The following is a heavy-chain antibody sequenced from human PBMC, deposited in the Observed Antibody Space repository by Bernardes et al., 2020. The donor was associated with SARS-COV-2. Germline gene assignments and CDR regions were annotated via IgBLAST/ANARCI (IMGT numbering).Heavy chain of an antibody. CDR2: IYYSGST. Sequence: SETLSLTCTVSGDSISSDAYYWSWIRQHKGKGLEWVGYIYYSGSTYYNPSLKSRVTISVDTSKNQFSLKLSSVTAADTAVYYCARAEGITIFGVIIVGAFDIWGQGTMVTV. V-gene: IGHV4-31*03. CDR1: GDSISSDAYY. D-gene: IGHD3-3*01. CDR3: ARAEGITIFGVIIVGAFDI. J-gene: IGHJ3*02.